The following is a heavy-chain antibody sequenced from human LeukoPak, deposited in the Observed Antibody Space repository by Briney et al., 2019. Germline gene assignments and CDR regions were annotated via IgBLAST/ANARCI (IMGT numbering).Heavy chain of an antibody. D-gene: IGHD6-19*01. J-gene: IGHJ4*02. CDR1: GFTFSSYW. CDR3: ASTVVGHMNDY. CDR2: IKQDGSEK. Sequence: GGSLRLSCEASGFTFSSYWMSWVPQSPGKGLEWVANIKQDGSEKYYVDSVKGRFTISRYNAKNSLFLQMSSLRAEDTAVYYCASTVVGHMNDYWGQGTLVTVSS. V-gene: IGHV3-7*02.